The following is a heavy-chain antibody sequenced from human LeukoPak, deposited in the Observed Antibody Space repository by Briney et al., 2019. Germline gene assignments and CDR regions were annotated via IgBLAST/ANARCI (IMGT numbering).Heavy chain of an antibody. CDR1: DDSISDYY. V-gene: IGHV4-59*12. D-gene: IGHD3-10*01. J-gene: IGHJ4*02. CDR3: ARGRKGGSAL. CDR2: IYHSGST. Sequence: SSPQSLTCTVCDDSISDYYRGWISKPPGKGLEWIGYIYHSGSTYYSPSLKSRVTISVDRANNQFSLKLSSVTAADTAFYYCARGRKGGSALWGQGTLVTVSS.